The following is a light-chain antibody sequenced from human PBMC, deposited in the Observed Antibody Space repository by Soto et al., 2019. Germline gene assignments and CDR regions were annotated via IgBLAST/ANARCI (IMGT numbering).Light chain of an antibody. Sequence: DIQMTQSPSSLSASVGDRVTITCQASQDINDYLHWYQQKPGKAPRLLIYDASNLETGVPSRFSGSGSGTDFTFTISSLQPEDTATYYCQQSEALVLSFGGGTKVEI. V-gene: IGKV1-33*01. CDR2: DAS. CDR1: QDINDY. J-gene: IGKJ4*01. CDR3: QQSEALVLS.